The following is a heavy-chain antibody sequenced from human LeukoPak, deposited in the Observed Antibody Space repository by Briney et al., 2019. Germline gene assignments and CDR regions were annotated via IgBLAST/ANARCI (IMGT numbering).Heavy chain of an antibody. CDR1: GYTFTGYY. CDR2: INPNSGGT. V-gene: IGHV1-2*04. CDR3: ATDRRFGALSYYYGMDV. Sequence: GASVKVSCKASGYTFTGYYMHWVRQAPGQGLEWMGWINPNSGGTNYAQKFQGWVTMTRDTSISTAYMELSSLRSEDAAVYYCATDRRFGALSYYYGMDVWGQGTTVTVSS. J-gene: IGHJ6*02. D-gene: IGHD3-10*01.